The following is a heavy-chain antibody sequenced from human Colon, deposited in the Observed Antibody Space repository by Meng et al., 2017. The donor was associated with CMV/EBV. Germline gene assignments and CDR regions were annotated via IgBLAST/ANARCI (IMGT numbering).Heavy chain of an antibody. CDR2: IDNSGTT. J-gene: IGHJ4*02. D-gene: IGHD2-15*01. Sequence: SETLSLTCNVSGASLSSNIYYWSWIRQPPGKGLEWIAYIDNSGTTKYNPYLKSRVTISVDSSKNQFSLKVSSVTAADTAMYYCARDGRCSRGGGSCLDYWGQGTLVTSPQ. V-gene: IGHV4-61*01. CDR1: GASLSSNIYY. CDR3: ARDGRCSRGGGSCLDY.